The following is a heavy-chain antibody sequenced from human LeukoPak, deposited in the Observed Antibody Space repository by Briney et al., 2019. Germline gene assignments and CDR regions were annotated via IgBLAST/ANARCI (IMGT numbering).Heavy chain of an antibody. Sequence: ASVKVSCKASGYTFTSYYMHWVRQAPGQGLEWMGWINPNSGGTNYAQKFQGRVTMTRDTSISTAYMELSRLRSDDTAVYYCAREVLRYFDWPDGFDIWGQGTMVTVSS. CDR1: GYTFTSYY. CDR3: AREVLRYFDWPDGFDI. D-gene: IGHD3-9*01. J-gene: IGHJ3*02. V-gene: IGHV1-2*02. CDR2: INPNSGGT.